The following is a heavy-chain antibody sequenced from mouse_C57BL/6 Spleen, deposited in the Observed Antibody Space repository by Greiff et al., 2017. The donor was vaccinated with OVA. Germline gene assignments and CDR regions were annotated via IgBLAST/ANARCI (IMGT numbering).Heavy chain of an antibody. J-gene: IGHJ4*01. CDR3: ARVGDY. Sequence: QVHVKQPGAELVKPGASVKLSCKASGYTFTSYWMQWVKQRPGQGLEWIGEIDPSDSYTNYNQKFKGKATLTVDTSSSTAYMQLSSLTSEDSAVYYCARVGDYWGQGTSVTVSS. CDR1: GYTFTSYW. V-gene: IGHV1-50*01. CDR2: IDPSDSYT.